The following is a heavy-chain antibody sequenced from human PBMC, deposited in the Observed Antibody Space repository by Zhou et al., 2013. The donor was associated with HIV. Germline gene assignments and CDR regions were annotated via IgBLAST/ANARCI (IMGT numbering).Heavy chain of an antibody. D-gene: IGHD1-7*01. CDR3: ARVPAPGTTDYYYYYYMDV. Sequence: QVQLVQSGAEVKKPGSSVKVSCKASGGTFSSYAISWVRQAPGQGLEWMGGIIPIFGTANYAQKFQGRVTITTDESTSTAYMELSSLRSEDTAVYYCARVPAPGTTDYYYYYYMDVWGKGTTVTVSS. V-gene: IGHV1-69*05. CDR2: IIPIFGTA. J-gene: IGHJ6*03. CDR1: GGTFSSYA.